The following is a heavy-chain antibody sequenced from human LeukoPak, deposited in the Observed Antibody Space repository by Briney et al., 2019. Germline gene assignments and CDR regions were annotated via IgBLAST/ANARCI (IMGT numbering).Heavy chain of an antibody. Sequence: GASVEVSCKASGYTFTSYGISWVRQAPGQGLEWMGWISAYNGNTNYAQKLQGRVTMTTDTSTSTAYMELSSLRSEDTAVYYCARVGTVTTAYYYYYMDVWGKGTTVTVSS. CDR3: ARVGTVTTAYYYYYMDV. CDR1: GYTFTSYG. D-gene: IGHD4-17*01. CDR2: ISAYNGNT. V-gene: IGHV1-18*01. J-gene: IGHJ6*03.